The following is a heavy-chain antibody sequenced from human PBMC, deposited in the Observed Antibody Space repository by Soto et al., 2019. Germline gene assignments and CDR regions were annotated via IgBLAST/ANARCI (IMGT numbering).Heavy chain of an antibody. Sequence: EVQLLESGGGLVQPGGSLRLSCAASGFTFSSYASSWVRQAPGKGLEWVSAISGSGGSTYYADSVKGRFTISRDNSKNTLYLQMNSLRAEDKAGYYCAKLSGGDARGDYFDYWGQGTLVTVSS. CDR1: GFTFSSYA. CDR2: ISGSGGST. CDR3: AKLSGGDARGDYFDY. J-gene: IGHJ4*02. D-gene: IGHD2-21*02. V-gene: IGHV3-23*01.